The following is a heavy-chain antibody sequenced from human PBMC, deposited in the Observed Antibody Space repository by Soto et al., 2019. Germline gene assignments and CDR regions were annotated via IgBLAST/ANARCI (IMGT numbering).Heavy chain of an antibody. D-gene: IGHD1-26*01. J-gene: IGHJ5*02. CDR3: AREDGVVGSSSAFDP. CDR1: GFTFSTYT. Sequence: EVQVVESGGGLVKPGGSLRLSCVFSGFTFSTYTLNWVRQAPGKGLEWVSSINGRSNYVYYADSVKGRFTISRDNAKNTMYLHMNRLRAEATAIYYCAREDGVVGSSSAFDPWGLGTLVTVSS. V-gene: IGHV3-21*06. CDR2: INGRSNYV.